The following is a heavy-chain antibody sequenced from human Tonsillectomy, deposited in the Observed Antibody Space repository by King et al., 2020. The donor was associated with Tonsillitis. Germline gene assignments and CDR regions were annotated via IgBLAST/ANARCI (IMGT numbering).Heavy chain of an antibody. V-gene: IGHV3-13*01. CDR2: IGTAGDT. Sequence: VQLVEFGGGLVQPGGSLRLSCAASGFTFSSYDMHWVRQVTGKGPEWVSAIGTAGDTYYPGSVKGRFTISRENAKNSLYLQMNSLRAGDTAVYYCARAHRSGYHTWGMDVWGQGTTVTVSS. CDR1: GFTFSSYD. J-gene: IGHJ6*02. CDR3: ARAHRSGYHTWGMDV. D-gene: IGHD3-22*01.